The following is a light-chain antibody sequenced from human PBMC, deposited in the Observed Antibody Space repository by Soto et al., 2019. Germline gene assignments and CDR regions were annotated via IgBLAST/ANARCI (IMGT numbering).Light chain of an antibody. Sequence: EIVMTQSPATLSLSPGERAALSCRASKRIISELAWYQQKPGQPPRLLIYGASTRATGVPARFTGSESGSEFTLTISGLQSEDFAVYYCQQGHNWPLTFGQGTRLEI. J-gene: IGKJ2*01. V-gene: IGKV3-15*01. CDR3: QQGHNWPLT. CDR1: KRIISE. CDR2: GAS.